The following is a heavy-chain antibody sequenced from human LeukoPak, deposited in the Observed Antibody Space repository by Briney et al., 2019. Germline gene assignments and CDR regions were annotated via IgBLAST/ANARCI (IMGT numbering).Heavy chain of an antibody. V-gene: IGHV4-30-2*01. CDR2: IYHSGST. D-gene: IGHD6-19*01. CDR3: ARVEKRYSSGWYVPYYFDY. J-gene: IGHJ4*02. CDR1: GGSISSGGYY. Sequence: SETLSLTCTVSGGSISSGGYYWSWIRQPPGKGLEWIGYIYHSGSTYYNPSLKSRVTISVDRSKNQFSLKLSSVTAADTAVYYCARVEKRYSSGWYVPYYFDYWGQGTLVTVSS.